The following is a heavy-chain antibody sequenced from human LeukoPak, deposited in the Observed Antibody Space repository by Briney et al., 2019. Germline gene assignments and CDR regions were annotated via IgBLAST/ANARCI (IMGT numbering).Heavy chain of an antibody. V-gene: IGHV3-9*01. CDR2: ISWNSGII. J-gene: IGHJ6*02. CDR1: GFAFDDYA. Sequence: AGESLRLSCAASGFAFDDYAMHWVRQAPGKGLEWVSGISWNSGIINYADSVKGRFTISRDNAKNSLYLQMNSLRAEDSAFYYCTKDGGSGSTNFYYYGMEVWGRGTTVTVSS. CDR3: TKDGGSGSTNFYYYGMEV. D-gene: IGHD3-10*01.